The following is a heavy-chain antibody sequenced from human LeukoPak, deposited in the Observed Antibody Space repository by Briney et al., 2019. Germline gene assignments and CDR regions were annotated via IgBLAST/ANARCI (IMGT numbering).Heavy chain of an antibody. CDR3: ARLQPEQWLVGGAFDI. CDR1: GGSISSYY. J-gene: IGHJ3*02. CDR2: IYHSGST. V-gene: IGHV4-59*08. D-gene: IGHD6-19*01. Sequence: SETLSLTCTVSGGSISSYYWSWIRQPPGKGLEWIGYIYHSGSTYYNPSLKSRVTISVDTSKNQFSLKLSSVTAADTAVYYCARLQPEQWLVGGAFDIWGQGTMVTVSS.